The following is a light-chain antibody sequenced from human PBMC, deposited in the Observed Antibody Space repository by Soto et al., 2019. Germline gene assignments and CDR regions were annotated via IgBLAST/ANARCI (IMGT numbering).Light chain of an antibody. CDR1: TSNIGAGYD. J-gene: IGLJ2*01. CDR3: LSFDSSLSVV. Sequence: QSVLTQPPSVAGAPGQRVTISCPGSTSNIGAGYDVHWYQQLPGRAPRLLIYGNTNRPSGVPDLSSGSQSGTSASLAITGLQAEDEADYYCLSFDSSLSVVFGGGTQLTFL. V-gene: IGLV1-40*01. CDR2: GNT.